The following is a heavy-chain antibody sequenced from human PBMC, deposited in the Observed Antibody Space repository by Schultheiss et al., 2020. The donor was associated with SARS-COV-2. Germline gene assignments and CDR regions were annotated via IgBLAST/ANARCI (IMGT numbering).Heavy chain of an antibody. CDR1: GGSVSSGSYY. Sequence: SQTLSLTCTVSGGSVSSGSYYWSWIRQPPGKGLEWIGYIYYSGSTNYNPSLKSRVTMSVDTSKNQFSLKLSSVTAADTAVYYCARGGHYYGSGSYYNPYYYGMDVWGQGTTVTVSS. D-gene: IGHD3-10*01. V-gene: IGHV4-61*01. J-gene: IGHJ6*02. CDR3: ARGGHYYGSGSYYNPYYYGMDV. CDR2: IYYSGST.